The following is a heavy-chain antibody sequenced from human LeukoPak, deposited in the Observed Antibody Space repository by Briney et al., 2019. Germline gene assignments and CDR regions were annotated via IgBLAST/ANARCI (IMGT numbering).Heavy chain of an antibody. Sequence: GGSLRLSCAASGFTFSSYGMHWVRQAPGKGLEWVAFIRCDGSNKYYADSVKGRFTISRDNSKNTLYLQMNSLRAEDTAVYYCAKAVAAAGTLDYWGQGTLVTVSS. D-gene: IGHD6-13*01. V-gene: IGHV3-30*02. J-gene: IGHJ4*02. CDR1: GFTFSSYG. CDR3: AKAVAAAGTLDY. CDR2: IRCDGSNK.